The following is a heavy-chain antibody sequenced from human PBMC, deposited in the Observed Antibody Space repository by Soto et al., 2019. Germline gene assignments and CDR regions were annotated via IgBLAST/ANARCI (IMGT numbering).Heavy chain of an antibody. CDR3: VKDLYNDIFDS. D-gene: IGHD1-1*01. CDR2: ITGGTGHT. V-gene: IGHV3-23*01. Sequence: EVQLLESGGDLVQPGGSLRLSCAVSGFSLTTYAMTWVRQAPGEGLEWVATITGGTGHTYYGDSVKGRFTVSRDKSKNTLYLRMNSLRVDDTAIYYCVKDLYNDIFDSWGQGTLVTVSS. J-gene: IGHJ4*02. CDR1: GFSLTTYA.